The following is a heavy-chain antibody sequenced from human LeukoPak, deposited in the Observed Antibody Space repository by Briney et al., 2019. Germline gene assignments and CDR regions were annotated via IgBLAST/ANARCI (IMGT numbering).Heavy chain of an antibody. CDR2: INPDSGGT. Sequence: ASVKVSCKASGYTFTGYYMHWVRQARGQGLEWMGRINPDSGGTNYAQKFQGRVTMTRDTSISTAYMELSRLRSDDTAVYYCARDRYDSSGYYYGGMYYWGQGTLVTVSS. CDR3: ARDRYDSSGYYYGGMYY. D-gene: IGHD3-22*01. J-gene: IGHJ4*02. CDR1: GYTFTGYY. V-gene: IGHV1-2*06.